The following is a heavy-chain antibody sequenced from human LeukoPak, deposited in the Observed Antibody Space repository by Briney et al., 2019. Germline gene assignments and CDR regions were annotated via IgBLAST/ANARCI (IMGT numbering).Heavy chain of an antibody. J-gene: IGHJ4*02. D-gene: IGHD3-22*01. Sequence: ASVKVSCKASGGTFSSYAISWVRQAPGQGLEWMGRINPNSGGTHYAQKFQGRVTMTRDTSISTAYMELSRLRSDDTAVYYCARASYYGSSGYVGDELDYWGQGTLVTVSS. V-gene: IGHV1-2*06. CDR1: GGTFSSYA. CDR3: ARASYYGSSGYVGDELDY. CDR2: INPNSGGT.